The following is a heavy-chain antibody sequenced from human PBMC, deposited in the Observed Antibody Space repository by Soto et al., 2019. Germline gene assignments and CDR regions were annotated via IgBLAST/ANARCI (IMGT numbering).Heavy chain of an antibody. D-gene: IGHD3-22*01. CDR1: GFTFSGSA. V-gene: IGHV3-73*01. J-gene: IGHJ4*02. Sequence: GGSLRLSCAAYGFTFSGSAMHWVSQAYGKGREWDGRIRSKANSYATAYAASVKGRFTISRDDSKNTAYLQMNSLKTEDTAVYYCPLYYYDSSGYYYFDYWGQGTLVTVSS. CDR3: PLYYYDSSGYYYFDY. CDR2: IRSKANSYAT.